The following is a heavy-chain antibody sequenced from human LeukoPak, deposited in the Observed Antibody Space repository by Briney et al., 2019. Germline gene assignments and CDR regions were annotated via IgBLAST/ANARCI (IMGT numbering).Heavy chain of an antibody. CDR2: ISGGGGNT. D-gene: IGHD2-2*01. CDR1: GVTFSSYS. CDR3: ARDLGWPADRGYFDY. V-gene: IGHV3-23*01. Sequence: AGGSLRLSCAASGVTFSSYSMNWVRQAPGKGREWVSAISGGGGNTYYADSVKGRFTISRDNSKNTLYLQMNSLRAEDTAVYYCARDLGWPADRGYFDYWGQGTLVTVSS. J-gene: IGHJ4*02.